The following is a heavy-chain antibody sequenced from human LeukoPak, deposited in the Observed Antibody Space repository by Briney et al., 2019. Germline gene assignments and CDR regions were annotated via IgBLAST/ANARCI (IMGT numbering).Heavy chain of an antibody. J-gene: IGHJ4*02. D-gene: IGHD3-3*01. V-gene: IGHV4-34*01. Sequence: PSETLSLTCAVSGGSFSGYYWNWIRQPPGKGLEWIGEIDHSGSTNYNPSLKSRVTILVDTSKNQFSLKLSSVTAADTAVYYCASLFLLNRVLWGQGTLVTVSS. CDR1: GGSFSGYY. CDR3: ASLFLLNRVL. CDR2: IDHSGST.